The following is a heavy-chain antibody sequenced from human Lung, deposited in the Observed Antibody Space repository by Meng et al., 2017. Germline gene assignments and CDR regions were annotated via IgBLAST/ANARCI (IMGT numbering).Heavy chain of an antibody. D-gene: IGHD5-12*01. CDR3: ARVTIVATTSPFDS. V-gene: IGHV4-61*01. J-gene: IGHJ4*02. CDR1: GGSVSSGSYY. CDR2: IDYSGTT. Sequence: GSLRLSCTVSGGSVSSGSYYWSWIRQPPGKGLEWIGYIDYSGTTNYNPSLKTRVTISLDTSKNQFSLRLSSVTAADTAVYYCARVTIVATTSPFDSWGQGNLVTVSS.